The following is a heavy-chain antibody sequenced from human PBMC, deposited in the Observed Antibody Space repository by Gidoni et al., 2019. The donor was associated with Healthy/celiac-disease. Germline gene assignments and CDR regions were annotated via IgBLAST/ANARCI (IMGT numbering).Heavy chain of an antibody. V-gene: IGHV3-30*18. CDR1: GFTFSSYG. Sequence: VQLVASGGGVVQPGSSLRLSCSASGFTFSSYGMHWVRQAPGKGLEWVAVISYYGSNRYYADAVKGRFTIARDNSKNALYLEMNSLRAEDTAVYYCAKDLTRNWVYFDYWGQGTLVTVSS. J-gene: IGHJ4*02. CDR2: ISYYGSNR. D-gene: IGHD7-27*01. CDR3: AKDLTRNWVYFDY.